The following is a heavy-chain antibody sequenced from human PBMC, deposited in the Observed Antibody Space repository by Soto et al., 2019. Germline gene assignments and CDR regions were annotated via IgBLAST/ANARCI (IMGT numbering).Heavy chain of an antibody. CDR2: IYYTGST. CDR3: ERGSPMSSSLPLDY. CDR1: GGSISPYY. V-gene: IGHV4-59*01. Sequence: QVQLQESGPGLVKPSETLSLTCTVSGGSISPYYWSWIRQPPGKGLEWIGYIYYTGSTNYNASLRSRVNISQDTSKNQFSLKLNSVTAADTAVYYCERGSPMSSSLPLDYWGQGTLVAVSS. D-gene: IGHD6-6*01. J-gene: IGHJ4*02.